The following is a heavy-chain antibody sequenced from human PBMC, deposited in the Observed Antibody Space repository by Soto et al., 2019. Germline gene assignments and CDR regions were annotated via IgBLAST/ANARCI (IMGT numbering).Heavy chain of an antibody. CDR1: GFTFSSYG. J-gene: IGHJ6*02. Sequence: PGGSLRLSCAVSGFTFSSYGMHWVRQAPGKGLEWVAVIWYDGSNKYYADSVKGRFTISRDNSKNTLYLQVSSLRAEDTAVYYCARATYYYDSSGYSGYGLDVWGQGTTVTVSS. CDR3: ARATYYYDSSGYSGYGLDV. CDR2: IWYDGSNK. V-gene: IGHV3-33*01. D-gene: IGHD3-22*01.